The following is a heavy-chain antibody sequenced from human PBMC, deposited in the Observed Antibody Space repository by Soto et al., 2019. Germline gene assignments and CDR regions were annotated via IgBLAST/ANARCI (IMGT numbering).Heavy chain of an antibody. CDR2: VYYRGRS. D-gene: IGHD2-8*01. V-gene: IGHV4-39*01. J-gene: IGHJ4*02. Sequence: SETLSLTCTVSGGSVSNSNYYWGWIRQSPGKGLEWIGSVYYRGRSYSKSSVKSRVTISVDTSKNQFSLNLNSVTASDTAVYFCASQRTSVLTQAYFDYWGPGALVTVSS. CDR3: ASQRTSVLTQAYFDY. CDR1: GGSVSNSNYY.